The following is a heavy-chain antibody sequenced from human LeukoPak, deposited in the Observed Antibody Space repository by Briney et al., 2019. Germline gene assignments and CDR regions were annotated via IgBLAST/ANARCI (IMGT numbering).Heavy chain of an antibody. CDR3: AKGAARFLERSVAAFDI. Sequence: PGGSLRLSCAASGFTFSNYAMSWVRQAPGKGLEWVSAISGSGGNTYYADSVSGRFTISRDNSKNTLCMQMTSLRAEDTAVYYCAKGAARFLERSVAAFDIWGHGTLVTVSS. CDR1: GFTFSNYA. CDR2: ISGSGGNT. V-gene: IGHV3-23*01. D-gene: IGHD2-15*01. J-gene: IGHJ3*02.